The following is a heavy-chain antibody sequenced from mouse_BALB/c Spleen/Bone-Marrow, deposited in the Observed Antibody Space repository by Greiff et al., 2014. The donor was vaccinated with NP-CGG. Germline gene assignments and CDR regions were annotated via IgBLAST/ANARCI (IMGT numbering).Heavy chain of an antibody. CDR3: ARSGERYGAMDY. V-gene: IGHV5-4*02. D-gene: IGHD2-10*02. Sequence: VQLKESGGGLVKPGGSLKLSCAASGFTFSDYYMYWVRQTPEKRLEWVATISDGGGYTYYPDSVWGRFTISRDNAKNNLYLQMSSLKSEDTAMYYCARSGERYGAMDYRGQGTSVNVFS. CDR1: GFTFSDYY. CDR2: ISDGGGYT. J-gene: IGHJ4*01.